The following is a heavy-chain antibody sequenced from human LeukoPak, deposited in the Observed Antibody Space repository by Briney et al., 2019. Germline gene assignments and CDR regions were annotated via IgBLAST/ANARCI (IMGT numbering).Heavy chain of an antibody. CDR1: GFTFSRYA. V-gene: IGHV3-30*02. CDR3: AKLGKYGSGSYGAFDI. Sequence: GGSLRLSCAASGFTFSRYAMHWVRQAPGKGLEWVAFIRYDGSNKYYADSVKGRFTISRDNSKNTLYLQMNSLRAEDTAVYYCAKLGKYGSGSYGAFDIWGQGTMVTVSS. J-gene: IGHJ3*02. CDR2: IRYDGSNK. D-gene: IGHD3-10*01.